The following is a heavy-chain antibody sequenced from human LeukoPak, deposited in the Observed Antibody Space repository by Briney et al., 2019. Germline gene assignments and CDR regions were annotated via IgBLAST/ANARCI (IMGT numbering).Heavy chain of an antibody. J-gene: IGHJ5*02. D-gene: IGHD5-18*01. Sequence: GASVKVSCKASGYTFTGYYMHWVRQAPGQGLEWMGWINPNSGGTNYAQKFQGRVTMTRDTSISTAYMELSRLRSDDTAVYYCARSGYSYGLTGGWFDPWGQGTLVTVSS. CDR3: ARSGYSYGLTGGWFDP. CDR1: GYTFTGYY. CDR2: INPNSGGT. V-gene: IGHV1-2*02.